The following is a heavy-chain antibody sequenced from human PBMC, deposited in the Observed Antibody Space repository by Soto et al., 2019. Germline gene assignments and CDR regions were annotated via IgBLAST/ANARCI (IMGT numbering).Heavy chain of an antibody. J-gene: IGHJ6*02. V-gene: IGHV4-31*03. Sequence: QVLLQESGPGLVKPSQTLSLTCTVSGGSINGGRYYWNWIRQHPGKGLEWIGYIYESGTIDYNPSLKSRVIISEDTSKNQFSLSLISVTAADTAVYYCARDRGFGMDAWGQGTMVIVSS. CDR1: GGSINGGRYY. CDR2: IYESGTI. CDR3: ARDRGFGMDA.